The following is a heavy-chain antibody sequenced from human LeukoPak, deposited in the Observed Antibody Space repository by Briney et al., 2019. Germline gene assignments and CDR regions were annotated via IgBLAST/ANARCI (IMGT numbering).Heavy chain of an antibody. CDR3: ARYYYGNTMIYHYCGLDV. Sequence: ASVKVSCKASGYTFISYAINWVRQAPGQGLEWMGWINTNTGNPTYAQGFTGRFVFSLDTSVSTAYLQISSLETGDTAVYYCARYYYGNTMIYHYCGLDVWGQGTTVTVSS. CDR1: GYTFISYA. V-gene: IGHV7-4-1*02. CDR2: INTNTGNP. J-gene: IGHJ6*02. D-gene: IGHD4-17*01.